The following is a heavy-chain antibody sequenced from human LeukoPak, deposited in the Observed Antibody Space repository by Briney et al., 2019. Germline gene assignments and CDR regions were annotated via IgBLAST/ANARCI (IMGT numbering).Heavy chain of an antibody. CDR3: TRVGSSGWYGGDYFDY. J-gene: IGHJ4*02. D-gene: IGHD6-19*01. CDR1: GLTFGDYT. Sequence: PGGSLRLSCTAPGLTFGDYTMSWVRQAPGKGLKGVGFIRSKAYGGTTEYAASVKGRFTISRDDSKSIAYLQMNSLKTEDTAVYYCTRVGSSGWYGGDYFDYWGQGTLVTVSS. V-gene: IGHV3-49*04. CDR2: IRSKAYGGTT.